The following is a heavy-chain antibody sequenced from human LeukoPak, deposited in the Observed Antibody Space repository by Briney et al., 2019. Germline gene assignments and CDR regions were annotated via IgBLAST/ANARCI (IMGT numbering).Heavy chain of an antibody. CDR1: VYAFSSYG. Sequence: AAVKVSCKASVYAFSSYGITWVRQAPGQGLEWMGWISAYNGNTNFAQKFRGRVTMTTDTSTSTAYMDLRSLRSDDTATYYCARDSSHSDYLLYYYGMDVWGQGTTVTVSS. J-gene: IGHJ6*02. D-gene: IGHD4-11*01. CDR3: ARDSSHSDYLLYYYGMDV. CDR2: ISAYNGNT. V-gene: IGHV1-18*01.